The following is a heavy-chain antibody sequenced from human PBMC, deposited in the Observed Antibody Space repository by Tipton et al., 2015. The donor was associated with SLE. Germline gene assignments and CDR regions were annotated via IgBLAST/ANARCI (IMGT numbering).Heavy chain of an antibody. Sequence: TLSLTCTVSGGSISSHYWSWIRQPPGKGLEWIGYIYYSGSTNYNPSLKSRVTISVDTSKNQFSLKLSSVTAADTAVYYCARGGYSSGLKDWGQGTLVTVSS. D-gene: IGHD6-19*01. CDR3: ARGGYSSGLKD. J-gene: IGHJ4*02. CDR1: GGSISSHY. CDR2: IYYSGST. V-gene: IGHV4-59*11.